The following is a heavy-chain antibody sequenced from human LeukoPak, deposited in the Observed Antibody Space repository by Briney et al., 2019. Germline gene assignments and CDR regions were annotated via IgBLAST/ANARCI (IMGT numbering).Heavy chain of an antibody. V-gene: IGHV1-2*02. CDR2: TNPNSGGT. CDR1: GYTFTGYY. CDR3: ARDRGNYYDSSGYYYDYFQH. J-gene: IGHJ1*01. Sequence: ASVKVSCKASGYTFTGYYMHWVRQAPGQGLEWMGWTNPNSGGTNYAQKFQGRVTMTRDTSISTAYMELSRLRSDDTAVYYCARDRGNYYDSSGYYYDYFQHWGQGTLVTVSS. D-gene: IGHD3-22*01.